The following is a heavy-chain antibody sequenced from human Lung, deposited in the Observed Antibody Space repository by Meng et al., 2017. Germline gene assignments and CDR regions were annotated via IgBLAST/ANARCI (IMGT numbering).Heavy chain of an antibody. J-gene: IGHJ4*02. CDR3: ARDRQWLFDY. Sequence: QVQLVQSGLEVKKPGASVKVSCKASGYTFTTYGISWLRQAPGQGLEWMGWIDPGNGNRDFAEKFQDRLTMSNDTSSSTVYMELTRLTSDDTAVYYCARDRQWLFDYWGQGALVTVSS. CDR1: GYTFTTYG. D-gene: IGHD6-19*01. V-gene: IGHV1-18*01. CDR2: IDPGNGNR.